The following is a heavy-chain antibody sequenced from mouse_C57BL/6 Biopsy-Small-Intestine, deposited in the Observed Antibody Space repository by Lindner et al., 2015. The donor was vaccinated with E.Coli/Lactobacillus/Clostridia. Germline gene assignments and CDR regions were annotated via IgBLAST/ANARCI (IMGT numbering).Heavy chain of an antibody. V-gene: IGHV1-64*01. J-gene: IGHJ3*01. CDR3: ARDGQYYYDSSGHYDAFDI. Sequence: SVKVSCKASGYTFTSYRMHWVRQAPGQGLEWMGIINPSGGSTSYEQKFQGRVTMTRDTSTSTVYMELSSLRSEDTAVYYCARDGQYYYDSSGHYDAFDIWGQGTMVTVSS. CDR1: GYTFTSYR. D-gene: IGHD2-4*01. CDR2: INPSGGST.